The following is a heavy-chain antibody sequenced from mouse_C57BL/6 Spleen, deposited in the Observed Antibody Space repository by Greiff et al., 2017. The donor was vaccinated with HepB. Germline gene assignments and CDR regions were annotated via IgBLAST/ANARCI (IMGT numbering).Heavy chain of an antibody. CDR1: GFTFSSYA. Sequence: DVHLVESGGGLVKPGGSLKLSCAASGFTFSSYAMSWVRQTPEKRLEWVATISDGGSYTYYPDNVKGRFTISRDNAKNNLYLQMSHLKSEDTAMYYCARDGNHITTVVPYYFDYWGQGTTLTVSS. CDR2: ISDGGSYT. CDR3: ARDGNHITTVVPYYFDY. J-gene: IGHJ2*01. D-gene: IGHD1-1*01. V-gene: IGHV5-4*01.